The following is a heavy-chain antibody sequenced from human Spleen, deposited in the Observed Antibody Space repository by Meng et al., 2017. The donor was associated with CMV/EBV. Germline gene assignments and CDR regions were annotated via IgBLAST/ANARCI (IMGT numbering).Heavy chain of an antibody. CDR3: AREYCATTGCYSWFDP. D-gene: IGHD2-21*02. V-gene: IGHV1-69*05. CDR1: GGTFSSYA. J-gene: IGHJ5*02. CDR2: IIPIFGTA. Sequence: SGGTFSSYASSWVRQAPGQGLEWMGGIIPIFGTATYAQNFRGRVTITTDESTSTIYMELRSLRSEDTAIYYCAREYCATTGCYSWFDPWGQGTLVTVSS.